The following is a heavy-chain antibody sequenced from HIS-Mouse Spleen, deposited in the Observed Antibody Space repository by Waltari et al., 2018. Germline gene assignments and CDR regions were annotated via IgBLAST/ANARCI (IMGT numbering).Heavy chain of an antibody. Sequence: QLQLQELGPGLVKPSETLSLTCTVSGGSISSSSYYWGWIRQPPGKGLEWIGSIYYSGGTYYNPSLKSRVTISVDTSKNQFSLKLSSVTAADTAVYYCAREIPYSSSWYDWYFDLWGRGTLVTVSS. J-gene: IGHJ2*01. CDR1: GGSISSSSYY. CDR3: AREIPYSSSWYDWYFDL. CDR2: IYYSGGT. V-gene: IGHV4-39*07. D-gene: IGHD6-13*01.